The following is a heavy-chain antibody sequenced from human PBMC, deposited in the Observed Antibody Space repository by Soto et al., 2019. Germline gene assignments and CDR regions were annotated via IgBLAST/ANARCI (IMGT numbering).Heavy chain of an antibody. D-gene: IGHD3-10*01. V-gene: IGHV3-73*01. CDR3: TRTVYYGSGSYYAFDI. CDR1: GFTFSGSA. J-gene: IGHJ3*02. Sequence: GGSLRLSCAASGFTFSGSAMHWVRQASGKGLEWVGRIRSKANSYATAYAASVKGRFTISRDDSKNTAYLQMNSLKTEDTAVYYCTRTVYYGSGSYYAFDIWGQGTMVTVSS. CDR2: IRSKANSYAT.